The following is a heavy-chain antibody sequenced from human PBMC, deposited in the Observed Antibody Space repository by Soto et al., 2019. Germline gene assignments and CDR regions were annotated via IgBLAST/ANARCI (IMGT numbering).Heavy chain of an antibody. J-gene: IGHJ6*03. Sequence: GGSLRLSCAASGFTVSSNYMSWVRQAPGKGLERVSVIYSGGSTYYADSVKGRFTISRDNSKNTLYLQMNSLRAEDTAVYYCARAAHYDFWSGYAPGDYYYMDVWGKGTTVTVSS. CDR3: ARAAHYDFWSGYAPGDYYYMDV. V-gene: IGHV3-66*01. CDR2: IYSGGST. D-gene: IGHD3-3*01. CDR1: GFTVSSNY.